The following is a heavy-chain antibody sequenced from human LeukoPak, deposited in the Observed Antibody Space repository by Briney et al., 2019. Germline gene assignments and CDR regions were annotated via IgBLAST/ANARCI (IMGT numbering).Heavy chain of an antibody. CDR2: IYYSGST. Sequence: SETLSLTCTVSGGSISSYYRSWIRQPPGKGLEWIGYIYYSGSTNYNPSLKSRVSISVDTSKNHFSLKLSSVTAADTAVYYCARGTGGEPYHFQHWGQGTLVTVSS. J-gene: IGHJ1*01. D-gene: IGHD1-26*01. CDR3: ARGTGGEPYHFQH. V-gene: IGHV4-59*01. CDR1: GGSISSYY.